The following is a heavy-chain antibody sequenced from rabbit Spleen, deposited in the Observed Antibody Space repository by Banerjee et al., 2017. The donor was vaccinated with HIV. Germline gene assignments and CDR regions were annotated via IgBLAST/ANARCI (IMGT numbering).Heavy chain of an antibody. V-gene: IGHV1S40*01. CDR1: GFSFSDKAV. J-gene: IGHJ6*01. CDR3: ARDTGSSFSSYGMDL. CDR2: IYTSSGSA. D-gene: IGHD8-1*01. Sequence: QSLEESGGDLVKPGGSLKLSCTASGFSFSDKAVMCWVRQAPGKGLEWIACIYTSSGSAYYASWAKGRFTISKTSSTTVTLQMTSLTVADTATYFCARDTGSSFSSYGMDLWGPGTLVTVS.